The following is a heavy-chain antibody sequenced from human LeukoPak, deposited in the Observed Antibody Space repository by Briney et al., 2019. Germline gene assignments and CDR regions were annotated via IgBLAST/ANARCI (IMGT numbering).Heavy chain of an antibody. CDR3: ARSNVPSKWWAYAMDV. J-gene: IGHJ6*02. CDR1: GFSFYTFF. Sequence: GGSLRLSCTAFGFSFYTFFMHWARQIPGKGLEWVAVISNDESKIYYAGSVKGRFTISRDNSRSTLYLQMDSLRPDDTAVYYCARSNVPSKWWAYAMDVWGQGTMVTVSS. V-gene: IGHV3-30-3*01. CDR2: ISNDESKI. D-gene: IGHD2-8*01.